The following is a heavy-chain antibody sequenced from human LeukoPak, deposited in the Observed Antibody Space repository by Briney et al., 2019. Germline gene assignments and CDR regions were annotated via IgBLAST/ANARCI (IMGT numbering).Heavy chain of an antibody. CDR1: GFTFSNYA. J-gene: IGHJ4*02. CDR2: ISGSSSDI. V-gene: IGHV3-21*01. Sequence: GGSLRLSCAASGFTFSNYAMNWVRQAPGKGLEWVSSISGSSSDIYYADSVKGRFTISRDNAKKSLYLQIKGLRAEDTAIYYCARRGYYDSSGYDYWGQGTLVTVSS. D-gene: IGHD3-22*01. CDR3: ARRGYYDSSGYDY.